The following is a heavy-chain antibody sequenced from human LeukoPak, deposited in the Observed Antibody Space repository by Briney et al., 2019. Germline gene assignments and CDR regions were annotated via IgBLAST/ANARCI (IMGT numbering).Heavy chain of an antibody. V-gene: IGHV4-59*01. CDR2: IYYSGST. CDR1: GGSISSYY. D-gene: IGHD3-10*01. Sequence: PSETLSLTCTVSGGSISSYYWSWIRQPPGKGLEWIGYIYYSGSTNYNPSLKSRVTISVDTSKNQFSLKLSSVTAADTAVYCCARATYGSGSYYKGYYYYYYMDVWGKGTTVTVSS. J-gene: IGHJ6*03. CDR3: ARATYGSGSYYKGYYYYYYMDV.